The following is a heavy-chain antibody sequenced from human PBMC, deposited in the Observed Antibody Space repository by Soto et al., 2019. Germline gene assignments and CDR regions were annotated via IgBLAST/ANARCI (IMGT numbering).Heavy chain of an antibody. J-gene: IGHJ6*02. V-gene: IGHV1-69*13. CDR1: GGTFSSYA. CDR2: IIPIFGTA. D-gene: IGHD2-8*01. Sequence: SVKVSCKASGGTFSSYAISWVRQAPGRGLEWMGGIIPIFGTANYAQKFQGRVTITADESTSTAYMELSSLRSEDTAVYYCARDPPYCTNGVCYNANYYHGMDVWGQGTTVTVTS. CDR3: ARDPPYCTNGVCYNANYYHGMDV.